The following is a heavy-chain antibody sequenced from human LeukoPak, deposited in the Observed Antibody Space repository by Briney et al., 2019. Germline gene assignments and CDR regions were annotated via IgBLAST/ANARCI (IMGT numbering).Heavy chain of an antibody. D-gene: IGHD3-10*01. Sequence: GGSLRLSCAASGFTFSTYAMNWVRQAPGKGLEWVSGISGSGGATYYADSVKGRFTISRDYSKNTLYVQMNSLGAEDTAVYYCAKGGGVIRSAFDYWGQGTLVTVSS. CDR1: GFTFSTYA. V-gene: IGHV3-23*01. J-gene: IGHJ4*02. CDR2: ISGSGGAT. CDR3: AKGGGVIRSAFDY.